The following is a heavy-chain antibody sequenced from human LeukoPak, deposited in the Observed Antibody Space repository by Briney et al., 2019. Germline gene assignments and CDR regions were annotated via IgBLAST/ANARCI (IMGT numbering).Heavy chain of an antibody. D-gene: IGHD3-22*01. CDR1: GFTLSAFG. CDR2: ILYDGSKK. V-gene: IGHV3-30*18. CDR3: AKGKYYYDSSGYAFDI. Sequence: GGSLRLSCAASGFTLSAFGVHWVRQAPGKGLEWVAAILYDGSKKFYADSAKGRFTISRDNSKNMVYLQMNSLRVEDTAVYYCAKGKYYYDSSGYAFDIWGQGTMVTVSS. J-gene: IGHJ3*02.